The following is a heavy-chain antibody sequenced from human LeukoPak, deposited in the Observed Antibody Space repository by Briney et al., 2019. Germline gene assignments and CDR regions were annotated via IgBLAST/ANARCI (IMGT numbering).Heavy chain of an antibody. D-gene: IGHD6-19*01. CDR2: ISGSGGST. CDR3: AKDEALIAVAGLDY. CDR1: GFTFSSYA. V-gene: IGHV3-23*01. J-gene: IGHJ4*02. Sequence: GGSLRLSCAASGFTFSSYAMSWVRQAPGKGLEWGSGISGSGGSTFYADSVKGRFTISRDNSKNTLYAEINSLRAEDTALYYCAKDEALIAVAGLDYWGQGTLVTVSS.